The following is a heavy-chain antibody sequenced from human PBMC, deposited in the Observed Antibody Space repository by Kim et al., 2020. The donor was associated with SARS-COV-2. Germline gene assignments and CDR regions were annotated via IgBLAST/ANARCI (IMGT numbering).Heavy chain of an antibody. J-gene: IGHJ4*02. V-gene: IGHV3-66*01. Sequence: YYADAVKGRFTISKDNSKNTLYLKMNSLRAEDTAVYYCARARYSSSWYADYWGQGTLVTVSS. CDR3: ARARYSSSWYADY. D-gene: IGHD6-13*01.